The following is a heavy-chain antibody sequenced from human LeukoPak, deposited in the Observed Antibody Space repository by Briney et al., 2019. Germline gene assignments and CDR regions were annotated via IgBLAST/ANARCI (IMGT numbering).Heavy chain of an antibody. CDR3: AKLRGATINAWYFDY. V-gene: IGHV3-21*04. CDR2: ISSSSSYI. J-gene: IGHJ4*02. Sequence: GGSLRLSCAASGFTFSSYSMNWVRQAPGKGLEWVSSISSSSSYIYYADSVKGLFTISRDNAKNSLYLQMNSLRAEDTAVYYCAKLRGATINAWYFDYWGQGTLVTVSS. CDR1: GFTFSSYS. D-gene: IGHD5-12*01.